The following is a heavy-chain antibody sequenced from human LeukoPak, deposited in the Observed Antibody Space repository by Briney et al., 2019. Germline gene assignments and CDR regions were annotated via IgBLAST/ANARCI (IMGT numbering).Heavy chain of an antibody. CDR3: ARAPYCDFWSGYSDNYFDP. D-gene: IGHD3-3*01. V-gene: IGHV4-59*01. CDR1: GGSISSYY. Sequence: SETLSLTCTVSGGSISSYYWSWIRQPPGKGLEWIGYIYYSESTTYNPSLKSQVTMSVVTSKNQFSLKLASVTAADPRVYYFARAPYCDFWSGYSDNYFDPWGQGTLVTVSS. CDR2: IYYSEST. J-gene: IGHJ5*02.